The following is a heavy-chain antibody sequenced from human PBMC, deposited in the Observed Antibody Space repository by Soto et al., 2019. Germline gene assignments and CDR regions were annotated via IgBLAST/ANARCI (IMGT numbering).Heavy chain of an antibody. CDR1: GYTFTGYY. Sequence: QVQLVQSGAEVKKPGASVKVSCKASGYTFTGYYMHWVRQAPGQGLEWMGWINPNSGGTNYAQKFQGWVTMTRDTSISTAYMELSRLRSDDTAVYYCARGGAYCGGDCYPFYYYGMDVWGQGTTVTVSS. CDR3: ARGGAYCGGDCYPFYYYGMDV. V-gene: IGHV1-2*04. J-gene: IGHJ6*02. CDR2: INPNSGGT. D-gene: IGHD2-21*02.